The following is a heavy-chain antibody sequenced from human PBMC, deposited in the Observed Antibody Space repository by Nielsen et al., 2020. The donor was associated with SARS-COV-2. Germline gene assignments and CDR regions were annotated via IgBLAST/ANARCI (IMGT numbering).Heavy chain of an antibody. D-gene: IGHD6-13*01. CDR2: IYSGGST. CDR3: ARMGSSWYDY. Sequence: ESLKISCAASGFTVSSNYMSWVRQAPGKGLEWVSVIYSGGSTYYADSVKGRFTISRHNSKNTLYLQMNSLRAEDTAVYYCARMGSSWYDYWGQGTLVTVSS. CDR1: GFTVSSNY. J-gene: IGHJ4*02. V-gene: IGHV3-53*04.